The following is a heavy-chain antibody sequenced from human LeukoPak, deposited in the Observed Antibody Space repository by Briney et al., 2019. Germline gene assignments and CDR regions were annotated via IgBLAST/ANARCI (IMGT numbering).Heavy chain of an antibody. CDR1: GFTFSSYS. CDR3: ATDRAWGGFDN. CDR2: ISSSSSYI. V-gene: IGHV3-21*01. D-gene: IGHD3-16*01. J-gene: IGHJ4*02. Sequence: PGGSLRLSCAASGFTFSSYSMNWVRQAPGKGLEWVSSISSSSSYIYYADSVKGRFTISRDNAENTLYLQMNSLRLEDTAVYYCATDRAWGGFDNWGQGTLVTVSS.